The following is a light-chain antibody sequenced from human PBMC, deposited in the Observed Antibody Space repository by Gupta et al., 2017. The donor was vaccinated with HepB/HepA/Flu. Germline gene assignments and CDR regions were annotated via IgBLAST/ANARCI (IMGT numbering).Light chain of an antibody. Sequence: QSMLTQPPSVSRAPGPRVTISCTGSSSNLGAPYDVHWYQQLPGTAHKLLIYNNNNRPSGVPDRFSGSKSGTSASLAITGLQPEDETDYFCQSYDSSLSGRVFGGGTKLTVL. V-gene: IGLV1-40*01. J-gene: IGLJ3*02. CDR3: QSYDSSLSGRV. CDR1: SSNLGAPYD. CDR2: NNN.